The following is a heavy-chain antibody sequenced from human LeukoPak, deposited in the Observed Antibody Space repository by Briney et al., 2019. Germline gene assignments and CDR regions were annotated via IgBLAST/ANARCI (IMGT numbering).Heavy chain of an antibody. CDR2: IIPIFGTA. D-gene: IGHD6-13*01. CDR3: ANIAAAGNRLFDY. CDR1: GGTFSSYA. Sequence: SVKVSCKASGGTFSSYAISWVRQAPGQGLEWMGGIIPIFGTANYAQEFQGRVTITADESTSTAYMELSSLRSEDTAVYYCANIAAAGNRLFDYWGQGTLVTVSS. V-gene: IGHV1-69*13. J-gene: IGHJ4*02.